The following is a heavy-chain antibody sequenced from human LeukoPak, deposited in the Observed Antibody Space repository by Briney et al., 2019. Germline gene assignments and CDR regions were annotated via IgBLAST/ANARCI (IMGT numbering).Heavy chain of an antibody. J-gene: IGHJ4*02. Sequence: ASVKVSCKASGYTFTSYDINWVRQATGQGLEWMGWMSPNSGNTGYAQKVQGRVTMTRNTSISTAYMELSSLRSEDTAVYYCARDSSSSGAGFDYWGQGTLVTVSS. V-gene: IGHV1-8*01. CDR1: GYTFTSYD. D-gene: IGHD6-6*01. CDR2: MSPNSGNT. CDR3: ARDSSSSGAGFDY.